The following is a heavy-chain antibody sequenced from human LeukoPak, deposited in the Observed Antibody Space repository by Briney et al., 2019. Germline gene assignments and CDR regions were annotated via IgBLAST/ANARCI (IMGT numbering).Heavy chain of an antibody. J-gene: IGHJ4*02. D-gene: IGHD2-2*01. V-gene: IGHV4-39*01. CDR2: IYYSGST. CDR3: AEGYCSSTSCYGLSSSSYYFDY. CDR1: GGSISSSSYY. Sequence: PSETLSLTCTVSGGSISSSSYYWGWIRQPPGKGLEWIGSIYYSGSTYYNPSLKSRVTISVDTSKNQFSLKLSSVTAADTAVYYCAEGYCSSTSCYGLSSSSYYFDYWGQGTLVTVSS.